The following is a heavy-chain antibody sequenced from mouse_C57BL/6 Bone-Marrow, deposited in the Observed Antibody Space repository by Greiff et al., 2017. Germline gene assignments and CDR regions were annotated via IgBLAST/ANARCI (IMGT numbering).Heavy chain of an antibody. V-gene: IGHV1-52*01. Sequence: VQLQQPGAELVRPGSSVKLSCKASGYTFTSYWMHWVKQRPIQGLEWIGNIDPSDSETHYNQKFKDKATLTVDKSSSPAYMQLSSLTSEDSAVYYCARILRLWYFDVWGTGTTVTVSS. CDR2: IDPSDSET. J-gene: IGHJ1*03. CDR1: GYTFTSYW. CDR3: ARILRLWYFDV. D-gene: IGHD1-1*01.